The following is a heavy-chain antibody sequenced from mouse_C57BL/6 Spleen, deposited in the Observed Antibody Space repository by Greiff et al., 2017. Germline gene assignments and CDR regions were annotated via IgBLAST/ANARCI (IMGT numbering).Heavy chain of an antibody. D-gene: IGHD2-2*01. Sequence: VQLQQSGAELVMPGASVKLSCKASGYTFTSYWMHWVKQRPGQGLEWIGEIDPSDSYTNYNQKFKGKSTLTVDKSSSPAYMQRSSLTSEDSAVYYCASSSMVTAGGYAMDYGGQGTSVTVSS. J-gene: IGHJ4*01. CDR2: IDPSDSYT. V-gene: IGHV1-69*01. CDR3: ASSSMVTAGGYAMDY. CDR1: GYTFTSYW.